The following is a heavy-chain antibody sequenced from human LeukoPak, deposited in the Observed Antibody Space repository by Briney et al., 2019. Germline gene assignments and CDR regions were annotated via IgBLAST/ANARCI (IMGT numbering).Heavy chain of an antibody. V-gene: IGHV4-59*01. Sequence: ASETLSLTCTVSGGSISNYYWSWIRQPPGKGLEWIGYIYNTGSTNYNPSLKRRVTISVDTSKNQFSLKLTSVTAADTAVYYCARVWWSRKAFDIWGQGTMVTVSS. CDR1: GGSISNYY. D-gene: IGHD2-15*01. J-gene: IGHJ3*02. CDR3: ARVWWSRKAFDI. CDR2: IYNTGST.